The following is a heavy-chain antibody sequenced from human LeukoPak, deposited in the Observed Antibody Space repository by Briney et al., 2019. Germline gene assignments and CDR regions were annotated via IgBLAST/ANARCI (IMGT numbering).Heavy chain of an antibody. Sequence: ASLKVSCKASGYTFTSDGISCGRQAPGQGVGWRGWICAYIGNTNTTQKLQGRLTMTTDTSTSTAYMKLRSLRSDDTAVYYCARGLAVASKLHYYYGMDVWGQGTTVTVSS. J-gene: IGHJ6*02. CDR1: GYTFTSDG. CDR3: ARGLAVASKLHYYYGMDV. D-gene: IGHD6-19*01. V-gene: IGHV1-18*01. CDR2: ICAYIGNT.